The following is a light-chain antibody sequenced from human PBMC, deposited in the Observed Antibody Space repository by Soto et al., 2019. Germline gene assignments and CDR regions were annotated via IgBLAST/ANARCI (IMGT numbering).Light chain of an antibody. V-gene: IGKV3-15*01. CDR1: QDIVSN. J-gene: IGKJ4*01. Sequence: IVRKQSPVTMSVTPEERATLSCRSSQDIVSNVAWYQQRPGQAPRLLIYGASTRATDIPARFSGSGSGTEFTLTISGLQSADSAVYYCQQYSNWPPRLTFGGGTKVDIK. CDR3: QQYSNWPPRLT. CDR2: GAS.